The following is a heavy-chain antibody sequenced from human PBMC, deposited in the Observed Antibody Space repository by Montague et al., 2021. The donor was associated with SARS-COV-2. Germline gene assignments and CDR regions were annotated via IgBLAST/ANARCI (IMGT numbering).Heavy chain of an antibody. V-gene: IGHV1-8*01. CDR1: GYPFTSYD. CDR3: ARASLVRGVIITRVRYSYYMDV. J-gene: IGHJ6*03. Sequence: SGKVSFKASGYPFTSYDINWVRQAAGQGLEWMGWMNPNSGNTGYAQKLQGRVTMTRDTSMNTAYMELSSLRSEDTAVYYCARASLVRGVIITRVRYSYYMDVWGKGTTVTVS. D-gene: IGHD3-10*01. CDR2: MNPNSGNT.